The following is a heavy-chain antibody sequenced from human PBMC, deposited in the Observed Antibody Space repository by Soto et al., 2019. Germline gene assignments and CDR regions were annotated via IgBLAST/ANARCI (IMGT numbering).Heavy chain of an antibody. CDR2: ISSSGSTT. V-gene: IGHV3-11*01. CDR1: GFTFSDYY. CDR3: ARDYGSGENAFDI. J-gene: IGHJ3*02. D-gene: IGHD3-10*01. Sequence: PGGSLRLSCAASGFTFSDYYMSWIRQAPGKGLEWVSYISSSGSTTYYADSVKGRFTISRDNAKNSLYLQMNSLRAEDTAVYYCARDYGSGENAFDIWGQGTMVTVSS.